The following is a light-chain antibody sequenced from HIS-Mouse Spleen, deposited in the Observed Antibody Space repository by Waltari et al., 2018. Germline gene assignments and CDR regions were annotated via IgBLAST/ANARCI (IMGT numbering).Light chain of an antibody. J-gene: IGLJ3*02. V-gene: IGLV1-47*01. Sequence: QSVLTQPPSASGTPGQRVNISCSGSSTNIGSNYVYWYQQLPGTAPKLLIYRNNQRPSGVPDRFSGPKSGTSASLAISRLRSEDEADYYCAAWDDSLSGPVFGGGTKLTVL. CDR1: STNIGSNY. CDR3: AAWDDSLSGPV. CDR2: RNN.